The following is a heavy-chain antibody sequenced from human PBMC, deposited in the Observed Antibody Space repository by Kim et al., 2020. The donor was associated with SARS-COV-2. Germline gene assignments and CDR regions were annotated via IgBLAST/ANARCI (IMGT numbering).Heavy chain of an antibody. CDR1: GGSISSGDYY. Sequence: SETLSLTCTVSGGSISSGDYYWSWIRQPPGKGLEWIGYIYYSGSTYYNPSLKSRVTISVDTSKNQFSLKLSSVTAADTAVYYCARGGYYYDSSGYYWFDYWGQGTLVTVSS. J-gene: IGHJ4*02. D-gene: IGHD3-22*01. CDR3: ARGGYYYDSSGYYWFDY. CDR2: IYYSGST. V-gene: IGHV4-30-4*01.